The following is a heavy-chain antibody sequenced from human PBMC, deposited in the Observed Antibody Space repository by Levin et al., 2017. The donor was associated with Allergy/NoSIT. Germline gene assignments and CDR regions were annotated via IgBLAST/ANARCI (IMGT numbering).Heavy chain of an antibody. V-gene: IGHV3-33*01. J-gene: IGHJ4*02. Sequence: QAGGSLRLSCAASGFTFSTYGVHWVRQPPGKGLEWVAGISYDGSNKYYADSVKGRFSISRDNSKNTLYLQMTSLGADDTAVFYCAREPRGASSGPHFDRWGQGALVTVSS. CDR2: ISYDGSNK. CDR3: AREPRGASSGPHFDR. D-gene: IGHD6-19*01. CDR1: GFTFSTYG.